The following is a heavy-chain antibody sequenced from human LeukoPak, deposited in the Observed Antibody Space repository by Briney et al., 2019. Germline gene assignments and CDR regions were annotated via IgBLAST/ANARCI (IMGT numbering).Heavy chain of an antibody. D-gene: IGHD5-18*01. J-gene: IGHJ4*02. CDR3: AGLRTAMVSPFDY. Sequence: PGGSLRLSCAASGFTFSSYAMSWVRQAPGKGLEWVSAISGSGGSTYYADSVKGRFTISRDISKNTLYLQMNSLRAEDTAVYYCAGLRTAMVSPFDYWGQGTLVTVSS. CDR1: GFTFSSYA. V-gene: IGHV3-23*01. CDR2: ISGSGGST.